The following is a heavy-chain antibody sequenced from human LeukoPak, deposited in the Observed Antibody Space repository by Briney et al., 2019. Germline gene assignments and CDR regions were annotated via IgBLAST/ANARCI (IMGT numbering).Heavy chain of an antibody. V-gene: IGHV4-34*01. J-gene: IGHJ6*03. CDR1: GGSFSSYY. Sequence: PSETLSLTCAVYGGSFSSYYWSWICQPPGKWLEWIGEINHSGSTNYNPSLKSRVTISVDTSKNQFSLKLSSVTAADTAVYYCARVTIFGVVIGYYYYYYMDVWGKGTTVTVSS. CDR2: INHSGST. CDR3: ARVTIFGVVIGYYYYYYMDV. D-gene: IGHD3-3*01.